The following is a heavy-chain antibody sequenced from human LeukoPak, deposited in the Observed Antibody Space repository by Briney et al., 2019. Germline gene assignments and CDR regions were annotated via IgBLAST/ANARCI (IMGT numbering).Heavy chain of an antibody. V-gene: IGHV4-31*03. CDR1: GGSISSGGYY. D-gene: IGHD4-11*01. Sequence: TSENLSLTCTVSGGSISSGGYYWSWIRQHPGKGLEWIGYIYYSGSTYYNPSLKSRVTISVDTSKNQFSLKLSSVTAADTAVYYCARDTPSDSRYYYYMDVWGKGTTVTVSS. J-gene: IGHJ6*03. CDR3: ARDTPSDSRYYYYMDV. CDR2: IYYSGST.